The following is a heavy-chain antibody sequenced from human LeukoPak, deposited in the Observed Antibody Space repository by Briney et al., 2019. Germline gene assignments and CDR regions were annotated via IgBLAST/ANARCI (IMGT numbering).Heavy chain of an antibody. CDR1: GGSFSGYY. V-gene: IGHV4-34*01. CDR2: INHSGST. CDR3: ATGIAAAGRNNWFDP. J-gene: IGHJ5*02. D-gene: IGHD6-13*01. Sequence: SETLSLTCAVYGGSFSGYYWSWIGQPPGKGLEWIGEINHSGSTNYNPSLKSRVTISVDTSKNQFSLKLSSVTAADTAVYYCATGIAAAGRNNWFDPWGQGTLVTVSS.